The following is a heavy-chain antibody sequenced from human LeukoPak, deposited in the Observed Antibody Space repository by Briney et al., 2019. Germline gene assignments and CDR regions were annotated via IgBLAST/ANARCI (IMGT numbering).Heavy chain of an antibody. V-gene: IGHV4-59*01. Sequence: SETLSLTCTVSGGSIRSYYWSWIRQPPGKGLEWIGYILYSGGTNYNPSLKSRVTILVDTSNNHFSLKLSSVTAADTAVYYCATLGYSSSWSGDYWGQGTLVTVSS. J-gene: IGHJ4*02. D-gene: IGHD6-13*01. CDR1: GGSIRSYY. CDR3: ATLGYSSSWSGDY. CDR2: ILYSGGT.